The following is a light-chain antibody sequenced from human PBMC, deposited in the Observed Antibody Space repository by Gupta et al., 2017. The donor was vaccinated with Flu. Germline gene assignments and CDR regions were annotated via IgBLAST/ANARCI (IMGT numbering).Light chain of an antibody. CDR2: GAS. CDR1: QSVSSN. J-gene: IGKJ1*01. V-gene: IGKV3-15*01. CDR3: QQYNNWPPLT. Sequence: EIVMRQSLATMSVAPGERATLSCRASQSVSSNLAWYQQKPGQAPRLLIYGASTRATGIPARFSGSGSGTEFTLTISSLLSEDVAVYYCQQYNNWPPLTFGQGTKVEIK.